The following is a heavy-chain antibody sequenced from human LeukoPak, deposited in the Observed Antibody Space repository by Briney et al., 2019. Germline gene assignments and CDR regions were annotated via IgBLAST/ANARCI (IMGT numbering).Heavy chain of an antibody. CDR3: ARESGASRVGEYYFDY. CDR1: GFTVSSNY. Sequence: GGSLRLSCAASGFTVSSNYMSWVRQAPGKGLEWVSVIYGGGSTYYADSVKGRFTISRDNSKNTLYLQMNSLRAEDTAVYYCARESGASRVGEYYFDYWGQGTLVTVSS. CDR2: IYGGGST. D-gene: IGHD3-10*01. V-gene: IGHV3-53*01. J-gene: IGHJ4*02.